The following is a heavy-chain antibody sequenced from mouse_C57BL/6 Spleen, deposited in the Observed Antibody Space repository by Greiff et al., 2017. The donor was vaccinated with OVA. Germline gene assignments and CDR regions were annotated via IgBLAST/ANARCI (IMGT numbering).Heavy chain of an antibody. J-gene: IGHJ4*01. CDR1: GYTFTSYG. CDR2: IYPRSGNT. CDR3: ARWDWGGDYAMDD. V-gene: IGHV1-81*01. Sequence: VQLQQSGAELARPGASVKLSCKASGYTFTSYGISWVKQRTGQGLEWIGEIYPRSGNTYYNEKFKGKATLTADKSSSTAYMELRSLTSEDSAVYFCARWDWGGDYAMDDWGTGTSVTVSS. D-gene: IGHD4-1*01.